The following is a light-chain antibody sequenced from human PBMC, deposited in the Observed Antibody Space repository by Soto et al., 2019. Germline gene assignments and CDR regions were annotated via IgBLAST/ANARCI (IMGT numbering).Light chain of an antibody. CDR1: SSDVGGYND. CDR2: DVS. Sequence: QSALTQPRAVSGSPGQSVTISCTGTSSDVGGYNDVSWYQQYPGKAPKLMIYDVSKRPSGVPDRFSGSKSGNTASLTVSGLQADDEAEYYCCSSEGSVIFGGGTKLTVL. V-gene: IGLV2-11*01. CDR3: CSSEGSVI. J-gene: IGLJ2*01.